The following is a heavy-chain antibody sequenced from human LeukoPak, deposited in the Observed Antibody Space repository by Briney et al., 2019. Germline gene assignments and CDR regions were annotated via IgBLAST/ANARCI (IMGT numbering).Heavy chain of an antibody. V-gene: IGHV4-59*01. CDR1: GGSISSYY. CDR3: ARGRLADY. CDR2: IYYSGST. J-gene: IGHJ4*02. Sequence: SETLSLTCTVSGGSISSYYWSWIRQPPGKGLEWIGYIYYSGSTNYNPSLKSRVTISVDTSKNQFSLKLSSVTAADTAVYYCARGRLADYWDQGTLVTVSS. D-gene: IGHD6-19*01.